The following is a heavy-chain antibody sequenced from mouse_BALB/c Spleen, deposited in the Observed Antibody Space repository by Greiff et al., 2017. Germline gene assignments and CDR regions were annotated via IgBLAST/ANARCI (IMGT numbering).Heavy chain of an antibody. Sequence: EVQGVESGGDLVKPGGSLKLSCAASGFTFSSYGMSWVRQTPDKRLEWVATISSGGSYTYYPDSVKGRFTISRDNAKNTLYLQMSSLKSEDTAMYYCARYDGFDYWGQGTTLTVSS. CDR1: GFTFSSYG. D-gene: IGHD2-14*01. CDR3: ARYDGFDY. V-gene: IGHV5-6*01. CDR2: ISSGGSYT. J-gene: IGHJ2*01.